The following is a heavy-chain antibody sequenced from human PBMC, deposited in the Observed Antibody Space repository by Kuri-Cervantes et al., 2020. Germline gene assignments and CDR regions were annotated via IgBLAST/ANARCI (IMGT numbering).Heavy chain of an antibody. Sequence: GESLKISCAASGFTFSSYAMSWVRQAPGKGLEWVSAISGSGGSTYYADSVKGRFTISRHNSKNTLYLQMNSLRAEDTAVYYCARVGPQTPSVKLELRRYYYYYMDVWGKGTTVTVSS. CDR1: GFTFSSYA. CDR2: ISGSGGST. D-gene: IGHD1-7*01. J-gene: IGHJ6*03. V-gene: IGHV3-23*01. CDR3: ARVGPQTPSVKLELRRYYYYYMDV.